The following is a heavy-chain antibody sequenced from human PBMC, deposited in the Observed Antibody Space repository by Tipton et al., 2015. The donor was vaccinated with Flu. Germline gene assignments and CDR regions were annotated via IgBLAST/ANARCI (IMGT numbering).Heavy chain of an antibody. CDR1: GGSFSGYY. V-gene: IGHV4-34*01. J-gene: IGHJ4*02. CDR3: ARGRAPPRYYDYLWGSYRQKGYFFDF. Sequence: GLVKPSETLSLTCAVYGGSFSGYYWNWIRQPPGKGLEWIGEINHSGSTNYNPSLESRVTLSVDTSKNQFSLKLSSVTAADTAVYYCARGRAPPRYYDYLWGSYRQKGYFFDFWGQGTLVTVSA. D-gene: IGHD3-16*02. CDR2: INHSGST.